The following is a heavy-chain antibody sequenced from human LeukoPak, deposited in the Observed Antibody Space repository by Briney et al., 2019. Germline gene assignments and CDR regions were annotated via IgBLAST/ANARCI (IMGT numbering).Heavy chain of an antibody. V-gene: IGHV4-31*03. Sequence: PSETLSLTCTVSGASISGGGYYWSWIRQHPGKDLEWIGFIDDSGKTYCIPSLRSRVSMSVDTSKKQFSLRLNSVTAADTAVYYCARDQGGYDSSAFDFWGQGILVIISS. CDR1: GASISGGGYY. CDR2: IDDSGKT. CDR3: ARDQGGYDSSAFDF. D-gene: IGHD3-22*01. J-gene: IGHJ4*02.